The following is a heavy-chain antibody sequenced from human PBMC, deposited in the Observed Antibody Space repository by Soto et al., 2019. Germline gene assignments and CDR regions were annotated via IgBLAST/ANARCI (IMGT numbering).Heavy chain of an antibody. CDR1: GYTFISYG. J-gene: IGHJ6*02. CDR3: AREGYYSGSGSYSPPRYYGMDV. CDR2: ISAYNDYT. D-gene: IGHD3-10*01. Sequence: QVQLVQSGAEVKKPGSSVKVSCKASGYTFISYGISWVRQAPGQGLEWMGWISAYNDYTNYAQKLPGRVTMTQATSTRIAYLELRSLRSDDTAVYYCAREGYYSGSGSYSPPRYYGMDVWGQGTTVTVSS. V-gene: IGHV1-18*01.